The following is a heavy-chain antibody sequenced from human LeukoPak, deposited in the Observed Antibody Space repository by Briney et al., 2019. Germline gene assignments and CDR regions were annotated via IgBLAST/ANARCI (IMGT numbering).Heavy chain of an antibody. Sequence: GGSLRLSCAASGFIFSGYSMNWVRQAPGEGLEWVSYINSGSDIITYADSVKGRFTISRDNAKNSLYLQMNSLRAGDTAVYYCARDLNRAFDYWGQGALVTVSS. CDR2: INSGSDII. CDR3: ARDLNRAFDY. D-gene: IGHD3-10*01. J-gene: IGHJ4*02. V-gene: IGHV3-48*01. CDR1: GFIFSGYS.